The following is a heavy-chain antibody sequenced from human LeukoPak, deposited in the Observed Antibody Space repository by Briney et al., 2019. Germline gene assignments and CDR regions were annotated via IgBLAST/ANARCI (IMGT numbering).Heavy chain of an antibody. CDR3: ARSDWLDS. J-gene: IGHJ5*01. V-gene: IGHV3-74*01. Sequence: PGGSLRLSCAASGFTFSSNWMHWVRQAPGKGLVWVSRIKGDGSSTSYADSVKGRFTISRDNAKNTLHLQMDSLRAEDTAVYYCARSDWLDSWGQGTLVIVSS. CDR1: GFTFSSNW. CDR2: IKGDGSST.